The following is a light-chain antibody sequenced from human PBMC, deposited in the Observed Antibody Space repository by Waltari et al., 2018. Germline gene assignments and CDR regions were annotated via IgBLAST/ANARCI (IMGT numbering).Light chain of an antibody. J-gene: IGKJ4*01. CDR1: RSVLYSGNIYNY. V-gene: IGKV4-1*01. CDR2: WAS. Sequence: DIVLTQSPDSLAVSLGERATINCKSSRSVLYSGNIYNYLAWYQQKPGQPPKLLIYWASTRESGVPDRFSGSGSGTDFTLTINNLQAEDVAVYYCQQYLNAFPTFGGGTKMEIK. CDR3: QQYLNAFPT.